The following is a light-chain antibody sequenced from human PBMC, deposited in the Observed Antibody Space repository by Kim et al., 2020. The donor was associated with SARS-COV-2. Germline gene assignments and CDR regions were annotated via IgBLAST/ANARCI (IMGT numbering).Light chain of an antibody. CDR2: GTS. CDR1: QDINHY. J-gene: IGKJ4*01. CDR3: QQYKSYPRT. V-gene: IGKV1-16*02. Sequence: SASVGDTVTIPCRASQDINHYLAWFQQKPGKAPKSLIYGTSNLRGGVPSKFSGSGSATDFTLTISSLQPEDFATYYCQQYKSYPRTFGGGTKLEI.